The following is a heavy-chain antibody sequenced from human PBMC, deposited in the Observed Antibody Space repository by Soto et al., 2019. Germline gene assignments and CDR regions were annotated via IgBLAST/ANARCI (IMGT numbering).Heavy chain of an antibody. J-gene: IGHJ5*02. CDR3: ARHARAAPASTGGAFDT. CDR1: GGSIACGGYY. Sequence: SETLSLTCTVSGGSIACGGYYWGWIRQSPEKGLEWIGSVYYGGSTYYNPSLQSRLTMSIDTSKSQFSLNLSYLTAADTAVYFCARHARAAPASTGGAFDTGSQGSLVTV. D-gene: IGHD6-13*01. CDR2: VYYGGST. V-gene: IGHV4-39*01.